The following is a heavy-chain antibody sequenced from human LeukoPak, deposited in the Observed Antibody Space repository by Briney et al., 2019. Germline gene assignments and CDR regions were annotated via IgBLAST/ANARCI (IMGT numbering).Heavy chain of an antibody. CDR3: AREIYGSGTYYYYNYGMDV. V-gene: IGHV4-4*02. Sequence: SGTLSLTCTVSGGSIITNTWWAWVRQPPGKGLEWIGEIYHGGSTNYRPSLKSQVTISVDKSKNQVSLNLTSVTAADTAVYFCAREIYGSGTYYYYNYGMDVWGKGTTVTVSA. D-gene: IGHD3-10*01. CDR2: IYHGGST. CDR1: GGSIITNTW. J-gene: IGHJ6*04.